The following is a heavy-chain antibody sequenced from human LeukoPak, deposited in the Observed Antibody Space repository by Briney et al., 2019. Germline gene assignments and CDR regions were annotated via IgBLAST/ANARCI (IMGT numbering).Heavy chain of an antibody. D-gene: IGHD3-10*01. Sequence: TGGSLRLSCAASGFTFSGYWMSWVRQAPGKGLEWVANIKQDGSEKYYVDSVKGRFTISRDNAKNSLYLQMNSLRAEDTAVYYCARDRGRQDYWGQGTLVTVSS. CDR3: ARDRGRQDY. CDR1: GFTFSGYW. J-gene: IGHJ4*02. CDR2: IKQDGSEK. V-gene: IGHV3-7*01.